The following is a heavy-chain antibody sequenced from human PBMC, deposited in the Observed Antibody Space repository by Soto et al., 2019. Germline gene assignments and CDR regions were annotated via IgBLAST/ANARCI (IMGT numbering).Heavy chain of an antibody. CDR3: ARDIRRKYYYDSSGHET. J-gene: IGHJ5*02. CDR1: GYTFTSYG. CDR2: ISAYNGNT. Sequence: GASVKVSCKASGYTFTSYGISWVRQAPGQGLEWMGWISAYNGNTNYAQKLQGRVTMTTDTSTSTAYMELRSLRSDDTAVYYCARDIRRKYYYDSSGHETWGQGTLVTVSS. D-gene: IGHD3-22*01. V-gene: IGHV1-18*01.